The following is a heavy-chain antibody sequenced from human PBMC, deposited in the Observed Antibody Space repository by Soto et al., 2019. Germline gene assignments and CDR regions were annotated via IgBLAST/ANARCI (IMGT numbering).Heavy chain of an antibody. Sequence: GGSLRPSCAASGFTFSSYGMHWVRQAPGKGLEWVAVISYDGSNKYYADSVKGRFTISRGNSKNTLYLQMNSLRAEDTAVYYCAKGPVQSTYYYDSSGYYFDYWGQGTLVTVSS. V-gene: IGHV3-30*18. D-gene: IGHD3-22*01. CDR2: ISYDGSNK. CDR1: GFTFSSYG. J-gene: IGHJ4*02. CDR3: AKGPVQSTYYYDSSGYYFDY.